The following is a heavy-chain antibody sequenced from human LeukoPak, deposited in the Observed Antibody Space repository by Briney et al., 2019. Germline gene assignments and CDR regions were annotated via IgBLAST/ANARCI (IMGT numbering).Heavy chain of an antibody. Sequence: SETLSLTCTVSGGSISSSSYYWGWIRQPPGKGLEWIGSIYYSGSTYYNPSLKSRVTISVDTSKNQFSLKLSSVTAADTAVYYCARGGPERRKTSIAALYHNHYMDVWGKGTTVTVSS. CDR3: ARGGPERRKTSIAALYHNHYMDV. D-gene: IGHD6-6*01. CDR1: GGSISSSSYY. V-gene: IGHV4-39*07. J-gene: IGHJ6*03. CDR2: IYYSGST.